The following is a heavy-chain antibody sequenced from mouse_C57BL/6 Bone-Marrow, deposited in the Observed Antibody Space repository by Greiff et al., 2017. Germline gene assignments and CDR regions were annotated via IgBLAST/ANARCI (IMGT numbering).Heavy chain of an antibody. Sequence: VMLVESGAELARPGASVKMSCKASGYTFTSYTMHWVKQRPGQGLEWIGYINPSSGYTKYNQKFKDKATLTADKSSSTAYMQLSSLTSEDSAVYYCARAYYSNYDWFAYWGQGTLVTVSA. V-gene: IGHV1-4*01. D-gene: IGHD2-5*01. CDR1: GYTFTSYT. J-gene: IGHJ3*01. CDR2: INPSSGYT. CDR3: ARAYYSNYDWFAY.